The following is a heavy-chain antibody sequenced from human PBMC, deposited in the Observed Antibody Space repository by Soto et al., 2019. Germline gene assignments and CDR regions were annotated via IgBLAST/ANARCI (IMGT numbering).Heavy chain of an antibody. CDR3: ARDSPSRRFIAAAGNGAFDI. CDR2: INPNSGGT. D-gene: IGHD6-13*01. V-gene: IGHV1-2*04. J-gene: IGHJ3*02. Sequence: ASVKVSCKASGYTFTGYYMHWVRQAPGQGLEWMGWINPNSGGTNYAQKFQGWVTMTRDTSISTAYMELSRLRSDDTAVYYCARDSPSRRFIAAAGNGAFDIWGQGTMVTVSS. CDR1: GYTFTGYY.